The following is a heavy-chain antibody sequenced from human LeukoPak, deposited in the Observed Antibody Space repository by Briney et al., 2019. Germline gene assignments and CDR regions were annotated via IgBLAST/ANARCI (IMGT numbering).Heavy chain of an antibody. V-gene: IGHV1-8*01. J-gene: IGHJ4*02. CDR3: ARMEGPHDY. D-gene: IGHD1-1*01. CDR1: GYTFTSYD. Sequence: GASVTVSCTASGYTFTSYDINWVRQATGQGLAWMGWMNPNSGTTGYAQKFQGRVTMTRNTSISTAYMELSSLRSEDTAVYYCARMEGPHDYWGQGTLVTVSS. CDR2: MNPNSGTT.